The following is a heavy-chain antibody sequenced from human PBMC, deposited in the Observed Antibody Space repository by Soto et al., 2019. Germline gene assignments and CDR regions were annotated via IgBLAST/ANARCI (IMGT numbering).Heavy chain of an antibody. D-gene: IGHD3-10*01. J-gene: IGHJ6*01. CDR3: SGWGSHLPGDYYYYGMDV. CDR2: IIPIFGTA. Sequence: QVQLVQTGDEVKKPGSSVKVSCKASGGTFSSYAISWVRQAPGQGLEWMGGIIPIFGTANYAQKFQGRVTITADESTLTAYMELSSLRSEDTAVYYCSGWGSHLPGDYYYYGMDVWGQGSTVTVS. CDR1: GGTFSSYA. V-gene: IGHV1-69*01.